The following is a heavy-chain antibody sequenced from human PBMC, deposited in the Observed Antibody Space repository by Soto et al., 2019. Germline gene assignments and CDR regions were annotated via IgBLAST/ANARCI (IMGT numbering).Heavy chain of an antibody. CDR1: GGSIRSSSYY. V-gene: IGHV4-39*01. J-gene: IGHJ4*02. CDR3: ARYYDILTTYYFFDY. CDR2: IYYSGSSGST. Sequence: PSETLSLTCTVSGGSIRSSSYYWGWIRQPPGKGLEWIGNIYYSGSSGSTYYNPSLKSRLTISVDTSKNQFSLKLSSVTAADTAVYYCARYYDILTTYYFFDYWGQGTLVTVSS. D-gene: IGHD3-9*01.